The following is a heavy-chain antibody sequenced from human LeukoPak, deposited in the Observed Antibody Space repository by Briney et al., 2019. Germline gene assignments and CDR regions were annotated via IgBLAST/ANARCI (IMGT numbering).Heavy chain of an antibody. V-gene: IGHV4-59*12. CDR2: IYYSGST. CDR1: GGSISSYY. CDR3: AREPTGDRYYFDY. Sequence: SETLSLTCTVSGGSISSYYWSWIRQPPGKGLEWIGYIYYSGSTYYDPSLKSRITISVDTSKNQFSLKLSSVTAADTAVYYCAREPTGDRYYFDYWGQGTLVTVSS. D-gene: IGHD4-17*01. J-gene: IGHJ4*02.